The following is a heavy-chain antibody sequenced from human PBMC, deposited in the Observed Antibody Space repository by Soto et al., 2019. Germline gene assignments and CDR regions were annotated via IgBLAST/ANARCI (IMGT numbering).Heavy chain of an antibody. D-gene: IGHD3-22*01. J-gene: IGHJ4*02. V-gene: IGHV1-69*13. Sequence: SVKVSCKASGGTFSSYAISWVRQAPGQGLEWMGGIIPIFGTANYAQKFQGRVTITADESTSTAYMELRSLRSEDTAVYYCARAPRLQYSSGYFEIGTYYFDYWGQGTLVTVS. CDR1: GGTFSSYA. CDR3: ARAPRLQYSSGYFEIGTYYFDY. CDR2: IIPIFGTA.